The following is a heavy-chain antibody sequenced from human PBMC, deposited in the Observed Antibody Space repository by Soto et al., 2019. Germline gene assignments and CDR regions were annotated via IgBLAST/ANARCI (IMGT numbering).Heavy chain of an antibody. V-gene: IGHV1-3*04. D-gene: IGHD6-19*01. CDR2: IITGNGNT. CDR3: ARAVAVPADFDY. J-gene: IGHJ4*02. CDR1: GYTFTTNA. Sequence: ASVKVSCKASGYTFTTNAIHWVRQAPGQRLEWMGWIITGNGNTKYSQKFQGRVTITRDTSASTAYMELSSLRSEDTALYYCARAVAVPADFDYWGQGTLVTVSS.